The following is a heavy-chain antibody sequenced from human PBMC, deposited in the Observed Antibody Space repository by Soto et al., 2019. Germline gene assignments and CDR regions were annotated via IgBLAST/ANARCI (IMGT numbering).Heavy chain of an antibody. D-gene: IGHD2-2*01. V-gene: IGHV3-9*01. CDR3: AKDIVDCSSTSCADYYYGMDV. CDR2: ISWNSGSI. CDR1: GFTFDDYA. J-gene: IGHJ6*02. Sequence: EVQLVESGGGLVQPGRSLRLSCAASGFTFDDYAMHWVRQAPGKGLEWVSGISWNSGSIGYADSVKGRFTISRDNAKNSLYLQMNSLRAEDTALYYCAKDIVDCSSTSCADYYYGMDVWGQGTTVTVSS.